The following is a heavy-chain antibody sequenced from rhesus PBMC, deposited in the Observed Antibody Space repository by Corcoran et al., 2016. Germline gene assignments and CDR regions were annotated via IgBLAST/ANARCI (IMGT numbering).Heavy chain of an antibody. CDR3: ARTPGIAATVGDY. D-gene: IGHD6-25*01. J-gene: IGHJ4*01. CDR2: IYCGVGST. V-gene: IGHV4-127*01. Sequence: QVQLQESGPGLVKPSETLSLTCAVSGYSISSGYGWGWIRPTPGKGLVWLGQIYCGVGSTYSTPPVEVGVTVSTAPAKNQFSLRLSSVAAADTAVYYFARTPGIAATVGDYWGQGVLVTVSS. CDR1: GYSISSGYG.